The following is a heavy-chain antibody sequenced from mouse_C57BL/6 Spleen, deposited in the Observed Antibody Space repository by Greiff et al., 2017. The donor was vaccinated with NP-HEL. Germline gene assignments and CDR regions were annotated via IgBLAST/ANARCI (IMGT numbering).Heavy chain of an antibody. CDR2: ISSGSSTI. Sequence: EVKLMESGGGLVKPGGSLKLSCAASGFTFSDYGMHWVRQAPEKGLEWVAYISSGSSTIYYADTVKGRFTISRDNAKNTLFLQMTSLRSEDTAMYYCARGVYYDYDRYWYFDVWGTGTTVTVSS. D-gene: IGHD2-4*01. CDR1: GFTFSDYG. J-gene: IGHJ1*03. V-gene: IGHV5-17*01. CDR3: ARGVYYDYDRYWYFDV.